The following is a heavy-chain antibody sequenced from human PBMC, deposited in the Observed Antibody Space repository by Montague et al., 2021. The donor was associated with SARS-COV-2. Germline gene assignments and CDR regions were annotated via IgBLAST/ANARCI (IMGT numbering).Heavy chain of an antibody. J-gene: IGHJ4*02. D-gene: IGHD3-22*01. CDR1: GFTFSSNA. V-gene: IGHV3-23*03. Sequence: SLRLSCAASGFTFSSNAMSWVRQAPGKGLEWVSVIYSGGSSTYYADSVKGRFTISRDNSKNTLYLQMNSLRAEDTAVYYCAKKVFPYDSSGYLFDYWGQGTLVTVSS. CDR2: IYSGGSST. CDR3: AKKVFPYDSSGYLFDY.